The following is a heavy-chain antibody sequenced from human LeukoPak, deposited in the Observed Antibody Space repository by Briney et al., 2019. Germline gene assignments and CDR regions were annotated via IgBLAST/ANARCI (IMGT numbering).Heavy chain of an antibody. Sequence: GGSLRLSCAASGFTFSSYAMSWVRQAPGKGLEWVSAISASGGSTYYADSVKGRFTISRDNSKNTLYLQMNSLRAGDMAVYYCAKRPGDNTPFDYWGQGTLVTVSS. CDR3: AKRPGDNTPFDY. CDR2: ISASGGST. D-gene: IGHD7-27*01. J-gene: IGHJ4*02. V-gene: IGHV3-23*01. CDR1: GFTFSSYA.